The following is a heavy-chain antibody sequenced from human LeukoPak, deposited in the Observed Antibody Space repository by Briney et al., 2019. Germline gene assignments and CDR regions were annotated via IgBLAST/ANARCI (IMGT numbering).Heavy chain of an antibody. V-gene: IGHV3-21*01. CDR1: GFTFISYS. CDR3: ARGDYGAPFDY. Sequence: GGSLRLSCAASGFTFISYSMNWVRQAPGKGLQWVSSISSSTTYIYYADSVKGRFTISRDNAKNSLYLQMNSLRAEDTAVYYCARGDYGAPFDYWGQRTLVTVSS. D-gene: IGHD4-17*01. CDR2: ISSSTTYI. J-gene: IGHJ4*02.